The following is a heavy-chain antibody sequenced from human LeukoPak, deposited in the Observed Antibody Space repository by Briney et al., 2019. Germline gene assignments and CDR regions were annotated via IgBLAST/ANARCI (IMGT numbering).Heavy chain of an antibody. Sequence: ASVKVSCKASGYRFTCPAYYLHWVRQAPGQGLEWTGRISTNSGAKNYAEKFQGRVTMTRDTSISTAYMELSRLRFDDTAIYYCARVTVPGSSWYVGWFDPWGQGTLVTVSS. J-gene: IGHJ5*02. CDR1: GYRFTCPAYY. CDR3: ARVTVPGSSWYVGWFDP. CDR2: ISTNSGAK. V-gene: IGHV1-2*06. D-gene: IGHD6-13*01.